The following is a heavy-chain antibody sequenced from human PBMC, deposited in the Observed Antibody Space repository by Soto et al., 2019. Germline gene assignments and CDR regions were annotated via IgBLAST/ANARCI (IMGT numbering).Heavy chain of an antibody. D-gene: IGHD4-17*01. CDR3: AKSDYGNDYYFDY. J-gene: IGHJ4*02. CDR2: ISGSGGST. Sequence: GGSLRLSCAASGFTFSSYAMSWVRQAPGKGLEWVSAISGSGGSTYYADSVKGRFTISRDNSKNTLYLQTNSLRAEDTAVYYCAKSDYGNDYYFDYWGQGTLVTVSS. V-gene: IGHV3-23*01. CDR1: GFTFSSYA.